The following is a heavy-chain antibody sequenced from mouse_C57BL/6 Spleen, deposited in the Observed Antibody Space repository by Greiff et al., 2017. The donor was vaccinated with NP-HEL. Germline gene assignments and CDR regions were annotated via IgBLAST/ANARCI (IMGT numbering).Heavy chain of an antibody. J-gene: IGHJ2*01. CDR2: ISGGGGNT. D-gene: IGHD3-3*01. V-gene: IGHV5-9*01. CDR1: GFTFSSYT. CDR3: ARHGTGDFDY. Sequence: EVQRVESGGGLVKPGGSLKLSCAASGFTFSSYTMSWVRQTPEKRLEWVATISGGGGNTYYPDSVKGRFTISRDNAKNTLYLQMSSLRSEDTALYYCARHGTGDFDYWGQGTTLTVSS.